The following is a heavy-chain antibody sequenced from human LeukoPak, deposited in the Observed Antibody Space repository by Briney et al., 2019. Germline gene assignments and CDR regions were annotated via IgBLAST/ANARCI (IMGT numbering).Heavy chain of an antibody. D-gene: IGHD5-18*01. Sequence: SETLSLTCTVSGGSISSGDYYWSWIRQPPGKGLEWIGYIYYSGYTYYNPSLKSRVTISVDTSKSQFSLKLSSVTATDTAVYYCARGGYIYDGDWSFDLWGRGTLVTVSS. CDR2: IYYSGYT. CDR3: ARGGYIYDGDWSFDL. V-gene: IGHV4-30-4*08. J-gene: IGHJ2*01. CDR1: GGSISSGDYY.